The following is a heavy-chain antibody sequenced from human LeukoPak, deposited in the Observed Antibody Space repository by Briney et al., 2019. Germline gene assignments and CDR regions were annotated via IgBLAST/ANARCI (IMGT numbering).Heavy chain of an antibody. D-gene: IGHD3-3*02. Sequence: GGSLSLSCAASGFTFDDYAMHWVRQAPGKGLEWVSLISGDGGSTYYADSVQGRFTISRDNSKNSLYLQMNSLRTEDTALYYCAKLHFWSAYYDYWGQGTLVTVSS. CDR2: ISGDGGST. CDR1: GFTFDDYA. V-gene: IGHV3-43*02. J-gene: IGHJ4*02. CDR3: AKLHFWSAYYDY.